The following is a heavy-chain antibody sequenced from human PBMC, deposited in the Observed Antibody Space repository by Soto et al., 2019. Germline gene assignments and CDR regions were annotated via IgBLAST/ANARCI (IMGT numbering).Heavy chain of an antibody. CDR2: ISHEGGTQ. CDR3: AREPGP. CDR1: GSTFIDYG. J-gene: IGHJ5*02. V-gene: IGHV3-33*08. Sequence: LRPYSAASGSTFIDYGIDWIRQAPGKGLEWVAVISHEGGTQYYADSVGGRFTVSRDNSKNILYLQMNSLRAEDTAVYYCAREPGPWGQGTLVTVYS.